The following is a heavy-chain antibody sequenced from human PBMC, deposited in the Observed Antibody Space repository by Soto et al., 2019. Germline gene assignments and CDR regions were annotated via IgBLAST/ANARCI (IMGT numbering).Heavy chain of an antibody. Sequence: GAAVKVSCKASGGTFSSYAISWVRQAPGQGLEWMGGIIPIFGTANYAQKFQGRVTITADESTSTAYMELSSLRSEDTAVYYCAREWYGDYTPHGHLALRARGTPVPVSA. D-gene: IGHD4-17*01. CDR2: IIPIFGTA. V-gene: IGHV1-69*13. CDR3: AREWYGDYTPHGHLAL. J-gene: IGHJ2*01. CDR1: GGTFSSYA.